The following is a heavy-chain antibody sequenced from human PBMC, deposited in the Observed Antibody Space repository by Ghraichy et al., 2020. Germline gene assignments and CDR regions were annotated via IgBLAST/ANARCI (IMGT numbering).Heavy chain of an antibody. D-gene: IGHD2-15*01. CDR3: AREGLEDDYFDY. CDR1: GFTFSSYS. J-gene: IGHJ4*02. V-gene: IGHV3-48*02. CDR2: ISANGRTI. Sequence: GESLNISCAASGFTFSSYSMNWVRQAPGKGLEWVSYISANGRTIYYADSVKGRFTISRDNAETSLYLQMSSLKDEDTAVYYCAREGLEDDYFDYWGQGTLVTVSS.